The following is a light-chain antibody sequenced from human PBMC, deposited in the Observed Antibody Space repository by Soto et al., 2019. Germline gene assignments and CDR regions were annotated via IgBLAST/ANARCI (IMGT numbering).Light chain of an antibody. Sequence: QSALTQPASVSGSPGQSITISCTGTSSDVGGYNYVSWYQQHPGKAPKLMIYDVSNRPSGVSNRFSGSKSGNTASLTISGLQAGDEADYYCSSYTSSSTYVFGNGTKVXVL. CDR3: SSYTSSSTYV. CDR2: DVS. CDR1: SSDVGGYNY. J-gene: IGLJ1*01. V-gene: IGLV2-14*01.